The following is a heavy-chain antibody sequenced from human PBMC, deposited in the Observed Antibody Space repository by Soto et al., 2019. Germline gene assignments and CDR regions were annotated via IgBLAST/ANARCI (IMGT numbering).Heavy chain of an antibody. CDR2: IYYSGST. Sequence: PSETLSLTCTVSGGSISSYYWSWIRQPPGKGLEWIGYIYYSGSTNYNPSLKSRVTISVDTSKNQFSLKLSSVTAADTAVYYCARQEQWLAFDYWGQGTLVTVSS. CDR3: ARQEQWLAFDY. D-gene: IGHD6-19*01. J-gene: IGHJ4*02. V-gene: IGHV4-59*01. CDR1: GGSISSYY.